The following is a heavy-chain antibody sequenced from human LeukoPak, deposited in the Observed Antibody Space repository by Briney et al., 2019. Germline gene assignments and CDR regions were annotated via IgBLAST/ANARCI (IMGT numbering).Heavy chain of an antibody. CDR3: ARDTYCSSTSCFPYYMDV. J-gene: IGHJ6*03. V-gene: IGHV1-18*01. D-gene: IGHD2-2*01. CDR1: GYTFTNYG. Sequence: ASVEVSCKASGYTFTNYGISWVRQAPGQGLEWMGWISAYYGNTNHAQKLQDRVTMTTDTSTSIAYMELRSLRSDDTAVYYCARDTYCSSTSCFPYYMDVWGTGTTVTVSS. CDR2: ISAYYGNT.